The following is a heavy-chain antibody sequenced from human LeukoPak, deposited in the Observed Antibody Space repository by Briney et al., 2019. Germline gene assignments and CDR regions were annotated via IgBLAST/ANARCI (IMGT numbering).Heavy chain of an antibody. CDR2: IYSGGST. Sequence: GGSLRLSCAASGFTVSSNYMSWVRQAPGKGLEWVSVIYSGGSTYYADSVKDRFTISRDNSKNTLYLQMNSLRAEDTAVYYCASSAFSSSGWYGDYWGQGTLVTVSS. D-gene: IGHD6-19*01. CDR3: ASSAFSSSGWYGDY. V-gene: IGHV3-53*01. J-gene: IGHJ4*02. CDR1: GFTVSSNY.